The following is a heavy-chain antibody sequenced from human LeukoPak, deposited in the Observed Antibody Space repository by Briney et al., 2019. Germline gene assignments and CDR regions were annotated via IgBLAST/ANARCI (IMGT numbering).Heavy chain of an antibody. CDR3: TTDLGTYYHGSQRLIPIDY. V-gene: IGHV3-15*01. J-gene: IGHJ4*02. CDR2: IKSKTDGGTT. Sequence: PGGSLRLSCAASGFTFSNAWMSWVHQAPGKGLEWVGRIKSKTDGGTTDYAAPVKGRFTISRDDSKSAVYLQMNSLKIEDTAVYYCTTDLGTYYHGSQRLIPIDYWGQGTLVTVSS. CDR1: GFTFSNAW. D-gene: IGHD3-10*01.